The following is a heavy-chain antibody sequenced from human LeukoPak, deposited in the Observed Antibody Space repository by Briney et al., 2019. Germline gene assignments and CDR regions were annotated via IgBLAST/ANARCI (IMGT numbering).Heavy chain of an antibody. CDR1: GGSFSGYY. Sequence: KPSETLSLTCAVYGGSFSGYYWNWIRQPPGKGLEWIGEINHSGSTNYIPSLKSRVTISVDTSKNQFPLKLSSVTAADTAVYYCARGSKMLGYNWFDPWGQGTLVTVSS. D-gene: IGHD1-26*01. CDR3: ARGSKMLGYNWFDP. V-gene: IGHV4-34*01. J-gene: IGHJ5*02. CDR2: INHSGST.